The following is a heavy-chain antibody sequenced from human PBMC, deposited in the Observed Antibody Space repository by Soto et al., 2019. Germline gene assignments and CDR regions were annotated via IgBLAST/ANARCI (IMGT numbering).Heavy chain of an antibody. CDR1: GFSFNIYA. Sequence: EVHLLESVGGLVQPGGSLRLSCAASGFSFNIYAMKWVRQAPGKGLECVSAISAGGGNTYYADSVKGRFTISRDNSKNTLYLQMNSLRADDTAVYYCAKAPTYDYYYYMDVWGKGTTVTVSS. J-gene: IGHJ6*03. CDR2: ISAGGGNT. CDR3: AKAPTYDYYYYMDV. V-gene: IGHV3-23*01.